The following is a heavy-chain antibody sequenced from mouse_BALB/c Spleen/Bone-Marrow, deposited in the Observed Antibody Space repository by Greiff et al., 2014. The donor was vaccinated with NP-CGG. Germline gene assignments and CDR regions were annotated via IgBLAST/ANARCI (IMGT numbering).Heavy chain of an antibody. CDR3: ARVNPWYFDV. CDR2: IDPASGDT. D-gene: IGHD2-2*01. J-gene: IGHJ1*01. V-gene: IGHV14-3*02. Sequence: VQLKESGAGLVKPGASVKLSCTASGFNIKDTYIHWVMQRPEQGLAWIGRIDPASGDTKFDPKFQGKATITADTSSNTAYLQVTSLTSEDTAVYYCARVNPWYFDVWGAGTTVTVSS. CDR1: GFNIKDTY.